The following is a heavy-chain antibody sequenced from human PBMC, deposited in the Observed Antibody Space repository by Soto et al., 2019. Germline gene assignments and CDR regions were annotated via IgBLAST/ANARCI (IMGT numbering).Heavy chain of an antibody. CDR1: GYTFTSYA. D-gene: IGHD2-15*01. J-gene: IGHJ3*02. Sequence: GASVKVSCKASGYTFTSYAMHWVRQAPGQRLEWMGWINAGNGNTKYSQKFQGRVTITRDTSASTAYMELSSLRSEDTAVYYCAIAYCSGGSCYGAFDIWGQGTMVTVSS. V-gene: IGHV1-3*01. CDR2: INAGNGNT. CDR3: AIAYCSGGSCYGAFDI.